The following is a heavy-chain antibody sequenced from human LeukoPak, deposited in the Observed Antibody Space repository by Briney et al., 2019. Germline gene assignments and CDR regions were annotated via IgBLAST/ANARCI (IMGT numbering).Heavy chain of an antibody. V-gene: IGHV3-7*01. CDR3: ARYRGYSGYERMDY. D-gene: IGHD5-12*01. Sequence: GGSLRLSCAASGFTFSTYWMSWVRQAPGKGLEWVANINEDGSEKYYVDSVKGRFTISRDNAKNSLYLQMNSLRAEDTAVYYFARYRGYSGYERMDYWGQGTLVIVSS. CDR2: INEDGSEK. CDR1: GFTFSTYW. J-gene: IGHJ4*02.